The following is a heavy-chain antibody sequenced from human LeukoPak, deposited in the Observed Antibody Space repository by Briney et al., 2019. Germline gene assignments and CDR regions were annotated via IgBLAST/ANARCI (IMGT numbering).Heavy chain of an antibody. J-gene: IGHJ3*02. D-gene: IGHD3-10*01. CDR2: IIPIFGTA. CDR3: ARLRNYYGSGSYYNVDAFDI. CDR1: GGTFSSYA. V-gene: IGHV1-69*01. Sequence: SVKVSCTASGGTFSSYAISWVRQAPGQGLEWMGGIIPIFGTANYAQKFQGRVTITADESMSTAYMELSSLRSEDTAVYYCARLRNYYGSGSYYNVDAFDIWGQGTMVTVSS.